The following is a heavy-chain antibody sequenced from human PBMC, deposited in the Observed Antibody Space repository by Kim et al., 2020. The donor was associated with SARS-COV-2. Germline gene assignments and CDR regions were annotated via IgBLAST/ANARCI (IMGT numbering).Heavy chain of an antibody. Sequence: GGSLRLSCAASGFTFGSYWMNWVRQAPGKGLEWVANIKQDGSEKYYVDSVKGRFTISRDNAKNSLYLQMNSLRAEDTAVYYCARERATFDYWGQGTLVTVSS. CDR2: IKQDGSEK. V-gene: IGHV3-7*03. D-gene: IGHD1-26*01. CDR3: ARERATFDY. J-gene: IGHJ4*02. CDR1: GFTFGSYW.